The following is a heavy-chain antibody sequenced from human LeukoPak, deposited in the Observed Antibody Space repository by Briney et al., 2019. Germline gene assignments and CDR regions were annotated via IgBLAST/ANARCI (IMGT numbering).Heavy chain of an antibody. V-gene: IGHV3-9*03. CDR3: AKALESRYYYDSSGYDY. Sequence: GRSLRLSCAASGFTFDDYAMHWVRQAPGKGLEWVSGISWNRGSIGYADSVKGRFTISRDNAKNSLYLQMNSLRAEDMALYYCAKALESRYYYDSSGYDYWGQGTLVTVSS. J-gene: IGHJ4*02. D-gene: IGHD3-22*01. CDR1: GFTFDDYA. CDR2: ISWNRGSI.